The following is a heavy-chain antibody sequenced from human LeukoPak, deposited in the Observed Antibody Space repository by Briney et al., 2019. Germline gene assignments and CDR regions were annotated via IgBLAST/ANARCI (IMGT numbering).Heavy chain of an antibody. CDR3: AGDLMSSGWPIYYFDY. CDR2: ISSSSSYI. V-gene: IGHV3-21*01. J-gene: IGHJ4*02. Sequence: GGSLRLSCAASGFTFSSYSMNWVRQAPGKGLEWVSSISSSSSYIYYADSVKGRFTISRDNSKNTLYLQMNSLRAEDTAVYYCAGDLMSSGWPIYYFDYWGQGTLVTVSS. D-gene: IGHD6-19*01. CDR1: GFTFSSYS.